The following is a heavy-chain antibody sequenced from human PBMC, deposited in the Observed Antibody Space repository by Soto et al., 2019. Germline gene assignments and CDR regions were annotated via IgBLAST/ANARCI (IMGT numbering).Heavy chain of an antibody. CDR3: AREIDSSGYYRGVRAFDI. D-gene: IGHD3-22*01. J-gene: IGHJ3*02. Sequence: SVKVSCKASGGTFSSYAISWVRQAPGQGLEWMGGIIPIFGTANYAQKFQGRLTITADESTSTAYMELSSLRSEDTAVYYCAREIDSSGYYRGVRAFDIWGQGTMVTVSS. V-gene: IGHV1-69*13. CDR2: IIPIFGTA. CDR1: GGTFSSYA.